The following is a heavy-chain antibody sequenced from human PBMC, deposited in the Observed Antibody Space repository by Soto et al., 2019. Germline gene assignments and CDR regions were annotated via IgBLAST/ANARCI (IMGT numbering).Heavy chain of an antibody. J-gene: IGHJ4*02. V-gene: IGHV4-59*01. Sequence: QVQLQESGPGLVKPSETLSLTCTVSGGSISSYYWSWIRQPPGKGLEWIGYIYYSGSTNYNPSLTSRVAVSVDTSKNQFSLQLSSVTAADTAVYYCARDYYGSGSPPLGYWGQGTLVTVSS. D-gene: IGHD3-10*01. CDR1: GGSISSYY. CDR2: IYYSGST. CDR3: ARDYYGSGSPPLGY.